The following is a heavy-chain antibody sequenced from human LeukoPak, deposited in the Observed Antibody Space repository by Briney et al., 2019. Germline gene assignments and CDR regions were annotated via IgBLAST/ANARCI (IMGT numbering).Heavy chain of an antibody. CDR3: ARFGYVAAVDV. CDR2: INPAGSET. J-gene: IGHJ4*02. D-gene: IGHD2-15*01. V-gene: IGHV3-7*01. CDR1: GFSFSAYW. Sequence: PGGSLRLSCAASGFSFSAYWMTWVRQAPGTGLEWVADINPAGSETYYVDPVKGRFIISRDNAKNLVYLQMDSLRAEDTAVYHCARFGYVAAVDVWGQGTPVSVSS.